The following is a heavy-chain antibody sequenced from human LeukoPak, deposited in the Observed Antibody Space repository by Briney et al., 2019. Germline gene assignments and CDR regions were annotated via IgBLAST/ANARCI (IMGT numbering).Heavy chain of an antibody. CDR2: ISYDGSNK. CDR1: GFTFSSYA. D-gene: IGHD7-27*01. Sequence: GGSLRLSCAASGFTFSSYAMHWVRQAPGKGLEWVAVISYDGSNKYYADSVKGRFTISRDNSKNTLYLQMNSLRADDTAVYYCARLVNWGPLGDYWGQGTLVTVSS. V-gene: IGHV3-30*04. J-gene: IGHJ4*02. CDR3: ARLVNWGPLGDY.